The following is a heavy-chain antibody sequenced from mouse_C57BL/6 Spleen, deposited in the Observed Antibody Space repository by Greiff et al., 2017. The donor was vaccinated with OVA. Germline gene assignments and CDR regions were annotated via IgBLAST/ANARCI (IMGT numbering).Heavy chain of an antibody. V-gene: IGHV3-6*01. CDR1: GYSITSGYY. J-gene: IGHJ1*03. CDR2: ISYDGSN. Sequence: EVKVEESGPGLVKPSQSLSLTCSVTGYSITSGYYWHWIRQFPGNKLEWMGYISYDGSNNYNPSLKNRISITRDTSKNQFFLKLNSVTTEDTATYYCARGGLRDWYFDVWGTGTTVTVSS. CDR3: ARGGLRDWYFDV. D-gene: IGHD2-4*01.